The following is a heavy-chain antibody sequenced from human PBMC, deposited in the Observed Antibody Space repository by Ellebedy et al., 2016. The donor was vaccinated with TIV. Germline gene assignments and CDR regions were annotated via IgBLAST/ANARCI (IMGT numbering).Heavy chain of an antibody. Sequence: ASVKVSCKASGYTFTGYYMHWVQQAPGQGLEWMGWINPNSGGTNYAQKFQGWVTMTRDTSISTAYMELSRLRSDDTAVYYCARDNATTTFDYWGQGALVTVSS. CDR1: GYTFTGYY. J-gene: IGHJ4*02. V-gene: IGHV1-2*04. CDR2: INPNSGGT. D-gene: IGHD4-17*01. CDR3: ARDNATTTFDY.